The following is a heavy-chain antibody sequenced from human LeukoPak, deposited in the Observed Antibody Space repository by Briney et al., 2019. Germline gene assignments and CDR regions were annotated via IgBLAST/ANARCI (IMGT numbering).Heavy chain of an antibody. V-gene: IGHV4-30-4*08. CDR2: IYYSGST. CDR1: GGSICSDDYY. J-gene: IGHJ3*02. CDR3: ASSTPSRAFDI. Sequence: SQTLSLTCTVSGGSICSDDYYWSWIRQPPGKGLEWIGYIYYSGSTYYNPSLKSRVTISVDTSKNQFSLKLSSVTAADTAVYYCASSTPSRAFDIWGQGTMVTVSS. D-gene: IGHD2-2*01.